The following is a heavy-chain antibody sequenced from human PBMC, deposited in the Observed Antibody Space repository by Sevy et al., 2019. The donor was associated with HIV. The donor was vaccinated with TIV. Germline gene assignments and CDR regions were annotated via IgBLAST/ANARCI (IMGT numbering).Heavy chain of an antibody. CDR1: GYTFNAYY. Sequence: ASVKVSGKASGYTFNAYYIHWVRQAPGQGLEWMGRTNPNSGDTNFAQKFQGRVTMTRDTSISTAYMDLRRLRSDDTAVYYCATGGVVIVAWGQGTLVTVSS. CDR2: TNPNSGDT. V-gene: IGHV1-2*06. J-gene: IGHJ5*02. D-gene: IGHD5-12*01. CDR3: ATGGVVIVA.